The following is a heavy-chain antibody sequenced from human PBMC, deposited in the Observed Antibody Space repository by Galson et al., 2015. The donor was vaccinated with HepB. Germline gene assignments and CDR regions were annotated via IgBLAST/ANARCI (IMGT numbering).Heavy chain of an antibody. D-gene: IGHD2-15*01. CDR2: MNPSGTYK. CDR3: ARSDCSGGNCYEALDWYFDL. Sequence: SLRLSCAASGFTFSTYSMNWVRQAPGKGLEWVSSMNPSGTYKYYADSLKGRLTISRDNAKKTLYLQMNSLRIEDTAVYFCARSDCSGGNCYEALDWYFDLWGRGTLVTVSS. V-gene: IGHV3-21*01. J-gene: IGHJ2*01. CDR1: GFTFSTYS.